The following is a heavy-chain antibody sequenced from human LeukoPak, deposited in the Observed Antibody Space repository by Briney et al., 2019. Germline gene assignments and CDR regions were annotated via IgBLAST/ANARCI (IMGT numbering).Heavy chain of an antibody. CDR2: IGGRGGST. V-gene: IGHV3-23*01. J-gene: IGHJ4*02. Sequence: PGGSLRLSCGASGFTFSSYAKDWVRQAPGKGLEWVSAIGGRGGSTFYADSVKGRFTISRDNSKSTLDLQMNSLSAEDTAVYYCARASYSETYQYYFDYWGQGTLVTVSS. CDR3: ARASYSETYQYYFDY. D-gene: IGHD1-26*01. CDR1: GFTFSSYA.